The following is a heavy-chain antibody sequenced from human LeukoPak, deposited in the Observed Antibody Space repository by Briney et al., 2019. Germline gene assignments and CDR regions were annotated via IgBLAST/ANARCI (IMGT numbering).Heavy chain of an antibody. CDR2: INPNSGGT. V-gene: IGHV1-2*02. J-gene: IGHJ6*02. D-gene: IGHD1-20*01. CDR3: ARAGNNWNDVNYYYYGMDV. CDR1: GYTFTGYY. Sequence: ASVKVSCTASGYTFTGYYMHWVRQAPGQGLEWRGWINPNSGGTNYAQKFQGRVTMTRDTSISTAYMELSRLRSDDTAVYYCARAGNNWNDVNYYYYGMDVWGQGTTVTVSS.